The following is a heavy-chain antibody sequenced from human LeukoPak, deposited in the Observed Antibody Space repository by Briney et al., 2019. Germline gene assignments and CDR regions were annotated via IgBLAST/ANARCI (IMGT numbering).Heavy chain of an antibody. Sequence: SVKVPCKASGGTFSSYAISWVRQAPRQGLEWMGRIIPIFGTANYAQKFQGRVTITTDESTSTAYMELSSLRSEDTAVYYCARETGIFDYFDYWGQGTLVTVSS. CDR1: GGTFSSYA. D-gene: IGHD3-3*01. CDR2: IIPIFGTA. V-gene: IGHV1-69*05. J-gene: IGHJ4*02. CDR3: ARETGIFDYFDY.